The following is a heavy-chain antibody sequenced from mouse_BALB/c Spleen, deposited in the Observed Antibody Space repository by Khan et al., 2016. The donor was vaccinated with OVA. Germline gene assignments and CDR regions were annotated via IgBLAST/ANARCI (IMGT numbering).Heavy chain of an antibody. J-gene: IGHJ1*01. CDR2: IWTGGGT. Sequence: QVQLKESGPGLVAPSQSLSITCTVSGFSLTNYDISWIRQPPGKGLEWLGVIWTGGGTNYNSAFMSRLSISKDNSKSQVFLKMNSLQTDDTAIYYSVRRGNYYGSFYWYFDVWGAGTTVTVSS. V-gene: IGHV2-9-2*01. CDR3: VRRGNYYGSFYWYFDV. CDR1: GFSLTNYD. D-gene: IGHD1-1*01.